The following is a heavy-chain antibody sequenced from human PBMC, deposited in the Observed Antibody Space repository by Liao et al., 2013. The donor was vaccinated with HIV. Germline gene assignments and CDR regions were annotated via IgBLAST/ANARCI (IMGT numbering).Heavy chain of an antibody. CDR1: GGSISSYY. J-gene: IGHJ3*02. V-gene: IGHV4-4*07. D-gene: IGHD2-2*03. CDR2: IYTSGST. CDR3: ARPGYCSSTSCSLGAFDI. Sequence: QVQLQESGPGLVKPSETLSLTCTVSGGSISSYYWSWIRQPAGKGLEWIGRIYTSGSTNYNPSLKSRVTMSVDTSKNQFSLKLSSVTAADTAVYYCARPGYCSSTSCSLGAFDIWGQGDNGHRLF.